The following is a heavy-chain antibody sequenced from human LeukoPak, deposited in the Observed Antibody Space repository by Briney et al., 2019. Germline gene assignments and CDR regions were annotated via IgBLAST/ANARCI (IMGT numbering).Heavy chain of an antibody. CDR1: GGSFSGYY. V-gene: IGHV4-34*01. CDR3: ARAIYGSGTNFEY. J-gene: IGHJ3*01. CDR2: INHSGST. Sequence: SETLSLTCAVYGGSFSGYYWSWIRQPPGKGLEWIWEINHSGSTNYNPSLKSRVTISIDTSKNQFSLNLSSVTAADTAVYYCARAIYGSGTNFEYWGQGTMVTVSS. D-gene: IGHD3-10*01.